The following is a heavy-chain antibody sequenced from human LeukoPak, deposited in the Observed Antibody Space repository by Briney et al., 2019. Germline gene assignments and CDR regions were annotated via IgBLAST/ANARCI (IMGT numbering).Heavy chain of an antibody. D-gene: IGHD6-19*01. CDR3: ARERDVAGNGY. Sequence: GASVKVSCKASGGTFSSYAISWVRQAPGQGLEWMGRIIPILGIANYAQKFQGRVTITADKSTSTAYMELSSLRAEDTAVYYCARERDVAGNGYWGQGTLVTVSS. V-gene: IGHV1-69*04. CDR2: IIPILGIA. J-gene: IGHJ4*02. CDR1: GGTFSSYA.